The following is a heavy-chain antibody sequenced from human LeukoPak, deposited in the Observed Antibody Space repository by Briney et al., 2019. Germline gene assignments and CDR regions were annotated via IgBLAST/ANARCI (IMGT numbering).Heavy chain of an antibody. CDR2: INSDGSST. CDR1: GFTFSSYW. Sequence: GGSLRLSCAASGFTFSSYWMHWVRQAPGKGLVWVSRINSDGSSTSYADSVKGRFTISRDNAKNTLYLQMNSLRAEDTAVYYCARDTYYYDSSGYYQHIDYWGQGTLVTVPS. CDR3: ARDTYYYDSSGYYQHIDY. V-gene: IGHV3-74*01. D-gene: IGHD3-22*01. J-gene: IGHJ4*02.